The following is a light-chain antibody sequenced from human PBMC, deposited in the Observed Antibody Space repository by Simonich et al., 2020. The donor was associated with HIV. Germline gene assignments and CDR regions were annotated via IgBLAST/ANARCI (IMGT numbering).Light chain of an antibody. CDR3: QQFFGTPT. Sequence: DIVMTQSPDSLAVSLGERATINCKSSQKVLYSSNNKNYLAWYQQKPGQPPKLLIYWASPRESGVPDRFSGSGSGTDFTLPISSLQAEDVAAYYCQQFFGTPTFGGGTKVEIK. J-gene: IGKJ4*01. CDR2: WAS. CDR1: QKVLYSSNNKNY. V-gene: IGKV4-1*01.